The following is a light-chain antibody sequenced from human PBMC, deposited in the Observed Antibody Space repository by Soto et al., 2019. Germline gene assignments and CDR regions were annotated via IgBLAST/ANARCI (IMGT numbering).Light chain of an antibody. Sequence: DIQMTQSPSTLSASVGDRVTITCRASQSVSSRLAWYQHKPGKAPKLLIYQVSNLESGVPSRFSGSGSGTEFTLTISSLQPDDFATYYCQQYNSYSWTFGQGTRVEIK. CDR2: QVS. CDR1: QSVSSR. V-gene: IGKV1-5*03. J-gene: IGKJ1*01. CDR3: QQYNSYSWT.